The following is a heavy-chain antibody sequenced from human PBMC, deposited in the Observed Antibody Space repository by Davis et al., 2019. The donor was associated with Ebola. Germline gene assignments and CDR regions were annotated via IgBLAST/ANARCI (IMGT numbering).Heavy chain of an antibody. D-gene: IGHD6-13*01. Sequence: MPSETLSLTCAVYGGSFSGYYWSWIRQPPGKGLEWIGEINHSGSTNYSPSLKSRVTISVDTSKNQFSLKLSSVTAADTAVYYCARASSSSCFDYWGQGTLVTVSS. J-gene: IGHJ4*02. V-gene: IGHV4-34*01. CDR2: INHSGST. CDR3: ARASSSSCFDY. CDR1: GGSFSGYY.